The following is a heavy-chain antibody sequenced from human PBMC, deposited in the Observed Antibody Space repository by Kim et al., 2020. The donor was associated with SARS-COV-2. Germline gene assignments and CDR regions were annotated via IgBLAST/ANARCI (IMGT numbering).Heavy chain of an antibody. CDR2: ISYDGSNK. CDR3: AKDRRLVWFGESGGMDV. CDR1: GFTFSSYG. J-gene: IGHJ6*02. D-gene: IGHD3-10*01. V-gene: IGHV3-30*18. Sequence: GGSLRLSCAASGFTFSSYGMHWVRQAPGKGLEWVAVISYDGSNKYYADSVKGRFTISRDNSKNTLYLQMNSLRAEDTAVYYCAKDRRLVWFGESGGMDVWGQGTTVTVSS.